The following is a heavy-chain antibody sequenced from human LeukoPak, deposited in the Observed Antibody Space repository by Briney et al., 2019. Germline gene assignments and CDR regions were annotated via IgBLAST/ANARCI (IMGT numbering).Heavy chain of an antibody. CDR1: GDSVSRNSAA. CDR3: ARDLGDSSGWSDVFDS. CDR2: TYYRSKWYY. D-gene: IGHD6-19*01. J-gene: IGHJ3*02. Sequence: QTLSLTCAICGDSVSRNSAAWNWIRQSPSRGLEWLGRTYYRSKWYYDYAVYVKSRITINPDTSKNQFSLQLNSVTPEDTAVYYCARDLGDSSGWSDVFDSWGQGTMVTVYS. V-gene: IGHV6-1*01.